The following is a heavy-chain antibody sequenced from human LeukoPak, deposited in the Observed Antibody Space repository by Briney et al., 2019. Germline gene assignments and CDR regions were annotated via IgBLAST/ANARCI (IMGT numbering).Heavy chain of an antibody. CDR2: ISYDGSNK. Sequence: PGRSLRLSCAASGFTFSSYGMHWVRQAPGKGLEWVAVISYDGSNKYYADSVEGRFTISRDNSKNTLYLQMNSPRAEDTAVYYCAKSFGELLGALYWGQGTLVTVSS. J-gene: IGHJ4*02. CDR1: GFTFSSYG. D-gene: IGHD1-26*01. V-gene: IGHV3-30*18. CDR3: AKSFGELLGALY.